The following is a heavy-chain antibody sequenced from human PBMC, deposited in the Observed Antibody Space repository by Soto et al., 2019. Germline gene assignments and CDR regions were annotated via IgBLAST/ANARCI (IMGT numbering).Heavy chain of an antibody. CDR2: IGTAGDT. J-gene: IGHJ6*02. V-gene: IGHV3-13*01. CDR1: GFTFSSYD. Sequence: EVQLVESGGGLVQPGGSLRLSCAASGFTFSSYDMHWVRQATGKGLEWVSAIGTAGDTYYPGSVKGRFTISRENAKNSLYLQMNSLRAEDTAVYYCGREYRKYFDWLSPPPGPSMDVWGQGTTVTVSS. D-gene: IGHD3-9*01. CDR3: GREYRKYFDWLSPPPGPSMDV.